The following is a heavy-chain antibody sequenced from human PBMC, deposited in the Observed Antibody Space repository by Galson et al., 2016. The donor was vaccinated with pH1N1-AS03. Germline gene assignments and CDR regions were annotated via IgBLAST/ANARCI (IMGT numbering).Heavy chain of an antibody. CDR3: ARYGSSPWFDP. CDR2: IKEDGSEK. CDR1: GFTFGSYW. J-gene: IGHJ5*02. Sequence: SLRLSCAASGFTFGSYWMSWVRQAPGKGLEWVANIKEDGSEKSYVDSVKGRFTISRGNSKNSLYLQMNGLRVEDTALYYCARYGSSPWFDPWGQGTLVTVSS. D-gene: IGHD6-6*01. V-gene: IGHV3-7*01.